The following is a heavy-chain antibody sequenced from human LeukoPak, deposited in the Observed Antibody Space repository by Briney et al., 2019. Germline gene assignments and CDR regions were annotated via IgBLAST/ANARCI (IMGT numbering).Heavy chain of an antibody. Sequence: PGRSLRLSCAASGFTFSSYAMHWVRQAPGKGLEWVAVISYDGSNKYYADSVKGRFTISRDNSKNTLYLQMNSLRAEDTAVYYCAKDPDVLLWFGESYYFDYWGQGTLVTVSS. D-gene: IGHD3-10*01. V-gene: IGHV3-30-3*01. CDR1: GFTFSSYA. CDR2: ISYDGSNK. CDR3: AKDPDVLLWFGESYYFDY. J-gene: IGHJ4*02.